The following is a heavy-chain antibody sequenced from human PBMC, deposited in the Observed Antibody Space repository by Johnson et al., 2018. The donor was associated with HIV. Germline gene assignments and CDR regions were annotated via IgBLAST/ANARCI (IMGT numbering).Heavy chain of an antibody. CDR1: GFTFSSYW. CDR2: IKQDGSEK. J-gene: IGHJ3*02. D-gene: IGHD7-27*01. Sequence: VHLVESGGGLVQPGGSLRLSCAASGFTFSSYWMSWVRQAPGKGLEWVANIKQDGSEKYYVDSVKGRFTISRDNAKNSLYLQMNSLRAEDTAVYYCASTLTGDFGAFDIWGQGTMVTVSS. V-gene: IGHV3-7*05. CDR3: ASTLTGDFGAFDI.